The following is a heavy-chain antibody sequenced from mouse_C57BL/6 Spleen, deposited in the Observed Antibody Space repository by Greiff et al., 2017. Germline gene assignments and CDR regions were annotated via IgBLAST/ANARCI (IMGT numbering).Heavy chain of an antibody. J-gene: IGHJ1*03. CDR1: GYTFTSYG. Sequence: VQLQQSGAELARPGASVKLSCKASGYTFTSYGISWVKQRTGQGLEWIGEIYPRSGNTYYNEKFKGKATLTADKSSSTAYMELRSLTSEDSAVYFCARSDCYGSRGYFDVWGTGTTVTVSS. CDR2: IYPRSGNT. D-gene: IGHD1-1*01. V-gene: IGHV1-81*01. CDR3: ARSDCYGSRGYFDV.